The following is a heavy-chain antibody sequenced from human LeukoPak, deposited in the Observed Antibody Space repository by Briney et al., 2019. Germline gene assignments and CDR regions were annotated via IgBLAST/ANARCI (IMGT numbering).Heavy chain of an antibody. J-gene: IGHJ5*02. Sequence: GGSLRLSCAASGFTFSSYSMNWVRQAPGKGLEWVSAISGSGGSTYYADSVKGRFTISRDNSKNTLYLQMNSLRAEDTAVYYCAKARGGHYGDYVTWGQGTLVTVSS. V-gene: IGHV3-23*01. CDR2: ISGSGGST. CDR3: AKARGGHYGDYVT. CDR1: GFTFSSYS. D-gene: IGHD4-17*01.